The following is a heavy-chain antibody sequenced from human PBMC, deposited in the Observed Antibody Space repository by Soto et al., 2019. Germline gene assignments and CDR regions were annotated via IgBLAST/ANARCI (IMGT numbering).Heavy chain of an antibody. D-gene: IGHD3-16*01. CDR2: ISSSGSTI. CDR1: GFTFSSYE. V-gene: IGHV3-48*03. J-gene: IGHJ4*02. CDR3: ASRERDYVWGSSIY. Sequence: GGSLRLSCAASGFTFSSYEMNWVRQAPGKGLEWVSYISSSGSTIYYADSVKGRFTISRDNAKNSLYLQMNSLRAEDTAVYYCASRERDYVWGSSIYWGQGTLVTVSS.